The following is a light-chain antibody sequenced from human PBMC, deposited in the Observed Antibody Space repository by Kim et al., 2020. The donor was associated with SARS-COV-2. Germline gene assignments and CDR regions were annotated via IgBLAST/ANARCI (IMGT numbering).Light chain of an antibody. Sequence: QSVLTQPPSASGTPGQRVTITCSGSSSNIGSNTVNWYQQLPGTAPKLLIYSNNQRPSGVPDRFSGPKSGTSASLAISGLQSEDGADYYCAAWDDSLNGPVFGGGTQLTVL. CDR3: AAWDDSLNGPV. J-gene: IGLJ3*02. V-gene: IGLV1-44*01. CDR2: SNN. CDR1: SSNIGSNT.